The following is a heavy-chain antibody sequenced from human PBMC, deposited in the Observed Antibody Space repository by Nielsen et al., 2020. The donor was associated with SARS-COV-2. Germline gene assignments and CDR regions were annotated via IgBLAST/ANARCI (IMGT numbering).Heavy chain of an antibody. V-gene: IGHV3-73*01. CDR1: GFTFSGSA. J-gene: IGHJ6*03. Sequence: GGSLRLSCAASGFTFSGSAMHWVRQASGKGLEWVGRIRSKANSYATAYAASVKGRFTISRDDSKNTAYLQMNSLKTEDTAVYYCTSVWFGNARYMDVWGKGTAVTVSS. CDR2: IRSKANSYAT. CDR3: TSVWFGNARYMDV. D-gene: IGHD3-10*01.